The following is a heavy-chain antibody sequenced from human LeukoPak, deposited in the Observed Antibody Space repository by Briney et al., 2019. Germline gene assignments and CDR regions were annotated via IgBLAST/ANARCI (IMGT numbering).Heavy chain of an antibody. CDR1: GFTFSSYD. CDR2: IGTAGDT. J-gene: IGHJ4*02. V-gene: IGHV3-13*04. CDR3: ARGQYRYDSGSYYKGIDY. D-gene: IGHD3-10*01. Sequence: GGSLRLSCAASGFTFSSYDMHWVRQATGKGLEWVSAIGTAGDTFYPGSVKGRFTISRENAKNSLYLQMNSLRVGDTAVYYCARGQYRYDSGSYYKGIDYWGQGTLVTVSS.